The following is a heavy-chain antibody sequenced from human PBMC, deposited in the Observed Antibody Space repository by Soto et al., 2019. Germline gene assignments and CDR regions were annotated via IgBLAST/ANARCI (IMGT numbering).Heavy chain of an antibody. CDR2: IYYSGST. Sequence: SETLSLTCPVSGGSISSGDYYWSWIRQPPGKGLEWIGYIYYSGSTYYNPSLKSRVTISVDTSKNQFSLKLSSVTAADTAVYYCARSKADFWSGYSSFQHWGQGTLVTVSS. CDR1: GGSISSGDYY. V-gene: IGHV4-30-4*01. CDR3: ARSKADFWSGYSSFQH. J-gene: IGHJ1*01. D-gene: IGHD3-3*01.